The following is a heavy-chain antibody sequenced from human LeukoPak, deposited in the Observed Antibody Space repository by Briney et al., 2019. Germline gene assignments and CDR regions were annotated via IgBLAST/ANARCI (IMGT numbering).Heavy chain of an antibody. Sequence: SETLSLTCTISGDSISSYYWSWIRQPPGKGLEWIGYIYYSGSTYYNPSLKSRVTLFVDTSKSQFSLKLSSVTAADTAVYYCARLGPMDIATDGFFDLWGRGTLVTVSS. CDR1: GDSISSYY. CDR2: IYYSGST. CDR3: ARLGPMDIATDGFFDL. D-gene: IGHD5-18*01. V-gene: IGHV4-59*08. J-gene: IGHJ2*01.